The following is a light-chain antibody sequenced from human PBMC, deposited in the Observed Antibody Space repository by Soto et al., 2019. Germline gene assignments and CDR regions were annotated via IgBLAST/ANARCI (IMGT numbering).Light chain of an antibody. V-gene: IGLV2-14*03. CDR1: SSDVGRYNY. Sequence: QSALTQPASVSGSPGQSITISCTGTSSDVGRYNYVSWYQHHPGKAPKLMVSDVSNRPSGVSNRFSGSKSGNTASLTISGLQAEDEADYYCSSYTSSSTYVFGTGPQLTVL. CDR2: DVS. J-gene: IGLJ1*01. CDR3: SSYTSSSTYV.